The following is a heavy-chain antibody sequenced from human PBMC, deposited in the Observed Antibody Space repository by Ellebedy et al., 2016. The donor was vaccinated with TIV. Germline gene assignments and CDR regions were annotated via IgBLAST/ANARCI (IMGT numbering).Heavy chain of an antibody. V-gene: IGHV3-7*03. J-gene: IGHJ2*01. CDR1: GFILTNYW. CDR2: IGQDGSEK. Sequence: GESLKISCAASGFILTNYWMNWVRQAPGKGLEWVASIGQDGSEKFFVDSVKGRFATSRDNAKKMLYLQLSGLRAEDTALYYCARGRSSNGYFDLWGRGTLVIVSS. D-gene: IGHD2-8*01. CDR3: ARGRSSNGYFDL.